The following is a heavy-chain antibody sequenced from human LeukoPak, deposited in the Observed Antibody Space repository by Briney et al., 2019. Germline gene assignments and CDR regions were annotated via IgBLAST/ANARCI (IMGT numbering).Heavy chain of an antibody. Sequence: SVKVSCKASGGTFSSYAISWVRQAPGQGLEWMGGIIPIFGTANCAQKFQGRVTITADKSTSTAYMELSSLRAEDTAVYYCARATGCGGGGCPISHFYYYYQMDVWGKGTSVTVSS. CDR1: GGTFSSYA. V-gene: IGHV1-69*06. J-gene: IGHJ6*03. CDR3: ARATGCGGGGCPISHFYYYYQMDV. CDR2: IIPIFGTA. D-gene: IGHD2-15*01.